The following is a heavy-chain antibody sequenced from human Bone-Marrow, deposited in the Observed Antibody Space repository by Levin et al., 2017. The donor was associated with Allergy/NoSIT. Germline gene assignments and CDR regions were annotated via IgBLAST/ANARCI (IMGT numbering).Heavy chain of an antibody. CDR1: GFTFSDYY. CDR2: ISSSSSYT. CDR3: ARDTPGSGIDY. J-gene: IGHJ4*02. D-gene: IGHD3-10*01. V-gene: IGHV3-11*05. Sequence: SCAASGFTFSDYYMSWIRQAPGKGLEWVSYISSSSSYTNYADSVKGRFTISRDNAKNSLYLQMNSLRAEDTAVYYCARDTPGSGIDYWGQGTLVTVSS.